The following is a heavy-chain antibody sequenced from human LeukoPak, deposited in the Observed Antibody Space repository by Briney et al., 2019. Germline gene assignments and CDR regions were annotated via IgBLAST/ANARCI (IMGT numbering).Heavy chain of an antibody. D-gene: IGHD3-10*01. CDR1: GYTFTGYY. CDR2: INPDSGGT. Sequence: ASVKVSCKASGYTFTGYYMHWVRQAPGQGLEWMGWINPDSGGTNYAQKFQGRVTMTRDTSISTAYMELSRLRSDDTAVYYCARDLTYYYGSGSYEVDYWGQGTLVTVSS. CDR3: ARDLTYYYGSGSYEVDY. V-gene: IGHV1-2*02. J-gene: IGHJ4*02.